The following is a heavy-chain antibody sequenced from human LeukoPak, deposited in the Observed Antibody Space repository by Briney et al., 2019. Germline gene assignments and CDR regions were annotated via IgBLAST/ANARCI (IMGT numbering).Heavy chain of an antibody. D-gene: IGHD2-15*01. CDR2: IWNDGSNK. V-gene: IGHV3-33*01. J-gene: IGHJ4*02. Sequence: EGSLRLSCEASGFTFSVYGVHWVRQAPGKGLEWVAVIWNDGSNKYYADSVKGRFAISRDNSKNTLYLQMNSLRTEDMAVYYCARAVGPFDYWGQGTLVTVSS. CDR1: GFTFSVYG. CDR3: ARAVGPFDY.